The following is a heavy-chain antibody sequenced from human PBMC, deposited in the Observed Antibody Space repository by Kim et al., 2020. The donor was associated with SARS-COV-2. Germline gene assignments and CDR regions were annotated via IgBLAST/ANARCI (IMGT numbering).Heavy chain of an antibody. CDR1: GGSFSGYY. CDR3: ARGLRWLVSHFDY. Sequence: SETLSLTCAVYGGSFSGYYWSWIRQPPGKGLEWIGEINHSGSTNYNPSLKSRVTISVDTSKNQFSLKLSSVTAADTAVYYCARGLRWLVSHFDYWGQGTLLTDSP. V-gene: IGHV4-34*01. CDR2: INHSGST. D-gene: IGHD6-19*01. J-gene: IGHJ4*02.